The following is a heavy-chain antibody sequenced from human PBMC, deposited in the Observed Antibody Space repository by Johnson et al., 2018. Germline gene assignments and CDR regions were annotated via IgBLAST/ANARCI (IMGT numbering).Heavy chain of an antibody. V-gene: IGHV3-30-3*01. D-gene: IGHD1-26*01. J-gene: IGHJ4*02. CDR2: ISYASTNQ. Sequence: QVQLVESGGGVVQPGTSVSLSCAASGFSFSTFAMNWVRQAPGKGLELLALISYASTNQNYADAVKGRFTSSSDNLKNNVSLQMNSLRSEDTAVYYCARAPGVVGGTYFDSGGQGILVTVSS. CDR3: ARAPGVVGGTYFDS. CDR1: GFSFSTFA.